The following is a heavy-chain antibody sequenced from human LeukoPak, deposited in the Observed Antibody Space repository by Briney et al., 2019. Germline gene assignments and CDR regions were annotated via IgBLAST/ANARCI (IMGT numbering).Heavy chain of an antibody. D-gene: IGHD3-22*01. CDR1: GGTFSSYA. J-gene: IGHJ6*02. CDR3: ATPMPYYDSSGYYSDYYYGMDV. Sequence: GSSVKVSCKASGGTFSSYAISWVRQAPGQGLEWMGRIIPIFGIANYAQKFQGRVTITADKSTSTAYMELSSLRSEDTAVYYCATPMPYYDSSGYYSDYYYGMDVWGQGTTVTVSS. CDR2: IIPIFGIA. V-gene: IGHV1-69*04.